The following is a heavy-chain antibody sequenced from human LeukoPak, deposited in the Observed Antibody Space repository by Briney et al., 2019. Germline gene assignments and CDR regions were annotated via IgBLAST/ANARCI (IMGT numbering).Heavy chain of an antibody. Sequence: SVKVSCKASGYTFTSYYMHWVRQAPGQGLEWMGGIIPIFGTANYAQKFQGRVTITADESTSTAYMELSSLRSEDTAVYYCARVRKDNNWFDPWGQGTLVTVSS. V-gene: IGHV1-69*13. CDR3: ARVRKDNNWFDP. J-gene: IGHJ5*02. D-gene: IGHD3-16*01. CDR2: IIPIFGTA. CDR1: GYTFTSYY.